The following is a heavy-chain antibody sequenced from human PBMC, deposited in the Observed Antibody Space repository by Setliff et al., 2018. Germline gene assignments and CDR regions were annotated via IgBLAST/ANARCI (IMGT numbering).Heavy chain of an antibody. CDR3: ARAYCSGGSCFRPMDY. CDR1: GGTFSSYA. CDR2: IIPIFCTA. Sequence: SVKVSCKASGGTFSSYAISWVRQAPGQGLEWMGGIIPIFCTANYAQKFQGRVTITADESTSTAYMELSSLRSEDTAVYYCARAYCSGGSCFRPMDYWGQGTLVTVSS. J-gene: IGHJ4*02. D-gene: IGHD2-15*01. V-gene: IGHV1-69*13.